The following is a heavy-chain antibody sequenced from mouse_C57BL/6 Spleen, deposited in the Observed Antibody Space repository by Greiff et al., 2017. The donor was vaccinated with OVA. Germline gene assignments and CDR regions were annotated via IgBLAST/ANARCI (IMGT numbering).Heavy chain of an antibody. Sequence: EVMLVESGGGLVKPGGSLKLSCAASGFTFSSYTMSWVRQTPEKRLEWVATISGGGGNTYYPDSVKGRFTISRDNAKNTLYLQMSSLRSEDTALYYCARTGHFDGWGQGTTLTVSS. V-gene: IGHV5-9*01. CDR2: ISGGGGNT. D-gene: IGHD4-1*01. CDR1: GFTFSSYT. J-gene: IGHJ2*01. CDR3: ARTGHFDG.